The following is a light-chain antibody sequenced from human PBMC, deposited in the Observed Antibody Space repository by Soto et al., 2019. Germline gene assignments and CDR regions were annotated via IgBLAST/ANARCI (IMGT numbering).Light chain of an antibody. CDR1: QSFSSY. CDR3: QQRSNWPPVIT. J-gene: IGKJ5*01. CDR2: DAS. V-gene: IGKV3-11*01. Sequence: EIVLTQSPATLSLSPGERATLSCRASQSFSSYLAWYQQKPGQAPRLLIYDASKRATGIPARFSGRGSGTDFTHTISSREPEDFAVYYCQQRSNWPPVITFGQGTRLEIK.